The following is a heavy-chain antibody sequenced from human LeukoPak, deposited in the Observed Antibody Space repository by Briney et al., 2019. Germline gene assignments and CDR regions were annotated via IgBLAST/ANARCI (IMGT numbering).Heavy chain of an antibody. CDR1: GYSFSNYA. D-gene: IGHD3-9*01. CDR2: ISGRDDST. Sequence: GGSLRLSCAASGYSFSNYAMSWVRQVPGKGLEWVSTISGRDDSTYYADSVKGRFTISRDTSKNTLYLQMNSLRAEDTAVYYCAKWGDYDVLTGYYDSDYWGQGTLVTVSS. V-gene: IGHV3-23*01. J-gene: IGHJ4*02. CDR3: AKWGDYDVLTGYYDSDY.